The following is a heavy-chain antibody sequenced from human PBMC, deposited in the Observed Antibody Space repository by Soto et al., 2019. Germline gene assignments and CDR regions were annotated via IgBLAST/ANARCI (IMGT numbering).Heavy chain of an antibody. J-gene: IGHJ4*02. CDR3: AKGQHLEWLLKFGFDY. Sequence: PGGSLRLSCAASGFTFSSYGMHWVRQAPGKGLEWVAVISYDGSNKYYADSVKGRFTISRDNSKNTLYLQMNSLRAEDTAVYYCAKGQHLEWLLKFGFDYWGQGTLVTVSS. CDR1: GFTFSSYG. CDR2: ISYDGSNK. D-gene: IGHD3-3*01. V-gene: IGHV3-30*18.